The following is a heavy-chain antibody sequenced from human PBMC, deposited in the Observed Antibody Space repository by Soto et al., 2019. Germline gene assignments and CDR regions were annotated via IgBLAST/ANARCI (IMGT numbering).Heavy chain of an antibody. D-gene: IGHD3-10*01. CDR3: ARHPTYYFFDY. CDR1: GGSISGYY. J-gene: IGHJ4*02. CDR2: IYSSGNT. V-gene: IGHV4-59*08. Sequence: SETLSLTCTVSGGSISGYYWTWIRQPPGKGLEWIGYIYSSGNTNYNPSLQSRVTISVDTSKNQFSLRLSTVTAADTAVFYCARHPTYYFFDYWGQGALVTVSS.